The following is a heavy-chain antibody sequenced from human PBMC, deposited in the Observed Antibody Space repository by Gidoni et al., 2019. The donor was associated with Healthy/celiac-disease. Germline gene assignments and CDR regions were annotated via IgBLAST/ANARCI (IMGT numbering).Heavy chain of an antibody. CDR1: GGSISSSSYY. D-gene: IGHD2-2*01. J-gene: IGHJ4*02. CDR3: AGLNIVVVTAAHIDY. CDR2: IYYSGST. V-gene: IGHV4-39*01. Sequence: QLQLQESGPGLVKPSETLSLTCTVSGGSISSSSYYWGWIRQPPGKGLEWIGSIYYSGSTYHNPALKSRVTISGDTSKNQFSLKLSSGTAADKAVYYCAGLNIVVVTAAHIDYWGQGTLVTVSS.